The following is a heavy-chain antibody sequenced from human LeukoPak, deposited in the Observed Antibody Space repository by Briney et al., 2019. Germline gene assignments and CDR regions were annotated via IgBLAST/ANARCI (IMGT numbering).Heavy chain of an antibody. Sequence: SQTLSLTCTVSGGSISSYYWSWIRQPPGKGLEWIGYIYYSGSTNYNPSLKSRVTISVDTSKNQFSLKLSSVTAADTAVYYCASGRFKASSGYYLHWGQGTLVTVSS. D-gene: IGHD3-22*01. V-gene: IGHV4-59*01. J-gene: IGHJ4*02. CDR2: IYYSGST. CDR3: ASGRFKASSGYYLH. CDR1: GGSISSYY.